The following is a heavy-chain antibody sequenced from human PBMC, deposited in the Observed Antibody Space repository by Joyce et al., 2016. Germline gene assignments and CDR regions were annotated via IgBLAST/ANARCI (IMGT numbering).Heavy chain of an antibody. CDR1: GASVSSGGYS. V-gene: IGHV4-30-2*01. D-gene: IGHD3-10*01. CDR2: IYHNEST. J-gene: IGHJ4*02. Sequence: QLQLQESGSGLVKPSQTLSLTCAVSGASVSSGGYSWSWIRQPPGKGLEWIGYIYHNESTSYNPSLKSRVTISGDRSKNQFSLKLASVTAADTAVYYCASGFNFKGRSFFDYWGQGALVT. CDR3: ASGFNFKGRSFFDY.